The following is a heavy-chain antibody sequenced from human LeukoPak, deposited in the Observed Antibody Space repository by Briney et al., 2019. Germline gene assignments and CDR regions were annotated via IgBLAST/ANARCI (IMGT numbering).Heavy chain of an antibody. V-gene: IGHV3-23*01. D-gene: IGHD3-22*01. CDR1: GFTFSIYA. Sequence: GGSLRLSCAASGFTFSIYAMSWVRQAPGKGLEWVSAISGSGGSTYYADSVKGRFTISRDNSKNTLYLQMNSLRAEDTAVYYCARGYKGYYYDSSGDDYWGQGTLVTVSS. J-gene: IGHJ4*02. CDR3: ARGYKGYYYDSSGDDY. CDR2: ISGSGGST.